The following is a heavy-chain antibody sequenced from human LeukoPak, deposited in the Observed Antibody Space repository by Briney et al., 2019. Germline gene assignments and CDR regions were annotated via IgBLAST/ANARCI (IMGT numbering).Heavy chain of an antibody. J-gene: IGHJ2*01. CDR3: AKIGPGSWYFDL. Sequence: PSETLSLTCAVSGYSISSGYYWSWIRQPPGKGLEWIGYIFKTGSTNYNSSLKSRVTMSLDRSKNQFSLNLRSMTAADTAIYYCAKIGPGSWYFDLWGRGTLVTVSS. V-gene: IGHV4-28*01. CDR1: GYSISSGYY. CDR2: IFKTGST. D-gene: IGHD3-10*01.